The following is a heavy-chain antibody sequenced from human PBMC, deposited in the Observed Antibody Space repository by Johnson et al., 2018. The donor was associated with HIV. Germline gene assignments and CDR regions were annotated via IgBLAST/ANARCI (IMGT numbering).Heavy chain of an antibody. D-gene: IGHD2-15*01. V-gene: IGHV3-30*03. CDR2: MSYDGSNK. J-gene: IGHJ3*02. CDR1: GFTLSTYG. CDR3: ARGWVVEVARGALDI. Sequence: QVQLVESGGGVVQPGRSLRLSCVASGFTLSTYGMHWVRQAPGKGLAWVAVMSYDGSNKYYVDSVKGLFTISRDNAKNLLYMQMNSRRGEDTAVYYCARGWVVEVARGALDIWGQGTMVTVSS.